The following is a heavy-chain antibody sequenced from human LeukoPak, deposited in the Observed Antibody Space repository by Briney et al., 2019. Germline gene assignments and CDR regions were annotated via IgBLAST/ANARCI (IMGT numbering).Heavy chain of an antibody. CDR2: INHSGST. J-gene: IGHJ4*02. D-gene: IGHD3-3*01. V-gene: IGHV4-34*01. Sequence: SETLSLTCAVYGGSFSGYYWSWIRQPPGKGLEWIGEINHSGSTNYNPSLKSRVTISVDTSKNQFSLKLSSVTAADTAVYYCARGAYDFWSGYSLFFDYWGQGTLVTVSS. CDR1: GGSFSGYY. CDR3: ARGAYDFWSGYSLFFDY.